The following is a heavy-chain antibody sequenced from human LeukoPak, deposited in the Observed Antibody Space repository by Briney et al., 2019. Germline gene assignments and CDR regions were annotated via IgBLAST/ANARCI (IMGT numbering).Heavy chain of an antibody. CDR2: IFASGST. V-gene: IGHV4-4*07. Sequence: SETLSLTCTVSGSSISSYHWSWIRQPAGKGLEWIGHIFASGSTNYNPSLKSRATISVDKSKNQFSLKLSSVTAADTAVYYCARDSDGAAQFDPWRQGTLVTVSS. CDR3: ARDSDGAAQFDP. D-gene: IGHD6-13*01. J-gene: IGHJ5*02. CDR1: GSSISSYH.